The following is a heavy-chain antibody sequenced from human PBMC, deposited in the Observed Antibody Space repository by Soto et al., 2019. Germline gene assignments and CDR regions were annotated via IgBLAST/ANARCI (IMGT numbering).Heavy chain of an antibody. CDR2: IIPIFGTA. D-gene: IGHD5-18*01. CDR3: ARDLGGYSYGYLTTYYYYGMDV. Sequence: GXSXXXSCKASGGTFSSYAISWVRQAPGQGLEWMGGIIPIFGTANYAQKIQGRDTITADESTSTAYMELSSLRSEDTAVYYCARDLGGYSYGYLTTYYYYGMDVWGQGTTVTVSS. J-gene: IGHJ6*02. CDR1: GGTFSSYA. V-gene: IGHV1-69*13.